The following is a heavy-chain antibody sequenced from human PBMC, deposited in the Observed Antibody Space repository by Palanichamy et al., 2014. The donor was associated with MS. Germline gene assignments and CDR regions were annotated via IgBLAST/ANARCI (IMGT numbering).Heavy chain of an antibody. CDR1: GFSFSNYW. CDR3: VRDGSPSDYGVVGY. D-gene: IGHD4-17*01. CDR2: IKQDGGET. J-gene: IGHJ4*02. Sequence: EVQLVESGGGLVQPGGSLRLSCAASGFSFSNYWMSWVRQAPGKGLEWVANIKQDGGETYYLDSVKGRFTISRDNAKNSLYLQMNNLRAEDTAVYYCVRDGSPSDYGVVGYWGQGTLVIVSS. V-gene: IGHV3-7*03.